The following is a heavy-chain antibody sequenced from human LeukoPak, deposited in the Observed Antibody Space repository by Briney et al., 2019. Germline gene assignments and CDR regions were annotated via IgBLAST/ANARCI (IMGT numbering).Heavy chain of an antibody. Sequence: GRALRLSCAASAFTFSSYSMQRVRQAPGKGLEWVAVISYDGSNKYYADSVKGRFTISRDNSKNTLYLQMNSLRAEDTAVYYCARGVAEQWLVQRWFDPWGQGTLVTVSS. CDR1: AFTFSSYS. CDR2: ISYDGSNK. V-gene: IGHV3-30*04. D-gene: IGHD6-19*01. J-gene: IGHJ5*02. CDR3: ARGVAEQWLVQRWFDP.